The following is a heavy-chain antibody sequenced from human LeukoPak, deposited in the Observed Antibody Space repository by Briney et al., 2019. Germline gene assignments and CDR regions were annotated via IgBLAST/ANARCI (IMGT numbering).Heavy chain of an antibody. V-gene: IGHV4-39*01. CDR1: GGSISSSSYY. D-gene: IGHD3-22*01. CDR3: ARSVPAYYDSSGYYYFDY. Sequence: SETLSLTCTVSGGSISSSSYYWGWIRQPPGKGLEWIGSIYYSGSTYYNPSLKSRVTISADTSKNQFSLELSSVTAADTAVYYCARSVPAYYDSSGYYYFDYWGQGTLVTVSS. CDR2: IYYSGST. J-gene: IGHJ4*02.